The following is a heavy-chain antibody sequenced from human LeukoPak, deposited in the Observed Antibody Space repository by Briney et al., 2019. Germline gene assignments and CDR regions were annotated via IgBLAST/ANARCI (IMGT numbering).Heavy chain of an antibody. CDR3: ARDAGIVAFDI. V-gene: IGHV3-21*01. CDR2: ISSSLNM. Sequence: KPGGSLGLSCVASGFTFGGYTINWVRLAPGKGLEWVSSISSSLNMYFAESVKGRFTISRDSARNSVSLQLNSLRVEDTAVYYCARDAGIVAFDIWGQGTVVTVSS. CDR1: GFTFGGYT. D-gene: IGHD2-15*01. J-gene: IGHJ3*02.